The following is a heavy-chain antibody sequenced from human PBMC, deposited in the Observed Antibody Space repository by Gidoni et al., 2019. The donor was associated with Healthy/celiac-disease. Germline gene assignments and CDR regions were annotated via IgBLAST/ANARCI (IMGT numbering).Heavy chain of an antibody. CDR1: GGTFSSYT. CDR2: IIPILGIA. D-gene: IGHD1-26*01. J-gene: IGHJ3*02. V-gene: IGHV1-69*02. Sequence: QVQLVQSGAEVKKPGSSVKVSCTASGGTFSSYTISWVRQAPGQGLEWRGRIIPILGIANYAQKFQGRVTITADKSTSTAYMELSSLRSEDTAVYYCARWGAVGATTSYAFDIWGQGTMVTVSS. CDR3: ARWGAVGATTSYAFDI.